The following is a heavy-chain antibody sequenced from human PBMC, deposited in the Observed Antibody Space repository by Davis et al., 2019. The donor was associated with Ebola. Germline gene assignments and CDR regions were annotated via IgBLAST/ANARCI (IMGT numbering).Heavy chain of an antibody. CDR1: GFTFSGSA. Sequence: GESLKISCAASGFTFSGSAMHWVRQASGKGLEWVGRIRSKANSYATAYAASVKGRFTISRDDSKSIAYLQMNSLKTEDTAVYYCTRARGVVVVAATEYWGQGTLVTVSS. CDR2: IRSKANSYAT. D-gene: IGHD2-15*01. J-gene: IGHJ4*02. V-gene: IGHV3-73*01. CDR3: TRARGVVVVAATEY.